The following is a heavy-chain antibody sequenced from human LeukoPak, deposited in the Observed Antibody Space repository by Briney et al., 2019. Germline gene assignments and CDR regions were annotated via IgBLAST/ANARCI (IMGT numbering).Heavy chain of an antibody. CDR3: AKDPSSRIVQALNWFDP. CDR1: GFSFIDSG. Sequence: PGGSLRLSCAASGFSFIDSGMNWVRQAPGKGLEWLTFIRYDGSKEYFADSVKGRFTISRDNSKNTLYLQMNSLRAEDTAVYFCAKDPSSRIVQALNWFDPWGQGTLVTVSS. CDR2: IRYDGSKE. V-gene: IGHV3-30*02. J-gene: IGHJ5*02. D-gene: IGHD6-13*01.